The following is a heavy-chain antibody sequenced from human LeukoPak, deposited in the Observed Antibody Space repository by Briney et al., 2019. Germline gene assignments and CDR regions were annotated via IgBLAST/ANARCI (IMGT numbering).Heavy chain of an antibody. CDR1: GFTFSSYS. Sequence: PGGSLRVSCAASGFTFSSYSMNWVRQALGKGLEWVSSISSSSSYIYYADSVKGRFTISRDNAKNSLYLQMNSLRAEDTAVYYCAREISSSTSFDYWGQGTLVTVSS. V-gene: IGHV3-21*01. D-gene: IGHD2-2*01. J-gene: IGHJ4*02. CDR2: ISSSSSYI. CDR3: AREISSSTSFDY.